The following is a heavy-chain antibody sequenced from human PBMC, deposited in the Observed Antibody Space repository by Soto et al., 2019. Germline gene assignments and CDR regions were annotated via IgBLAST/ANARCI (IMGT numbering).Heavy chain of an antibody. D-gene: IGHD3-22*01. Sequence: QVQLVESGGGVVQPGRSLRLSCAASGFTFSSYGMHWVRQAPGKGLEWVAVISYDGSNKYYADSVKGRFTISRDNSKNTLYLRMNSLRAEDTAVYYCAKSDSSGHGSWFDPWGQGTLVTVSS. CDR3: AKSDSSGHGSWFDP. J-gene: IGHJ5*02. CDR1: GFTFSSYG. V-gene: IGHV3-30*18. CDR2: ISYDGSNK.